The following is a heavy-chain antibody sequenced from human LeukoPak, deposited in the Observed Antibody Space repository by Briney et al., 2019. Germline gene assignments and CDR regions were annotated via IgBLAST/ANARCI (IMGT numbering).Heavy chain of an antibody. CDR1: GFTVSSNY. J-gene: IGHJ4*02. Sequence: GGSLRLSCAASGFTVSSNYMSWVRQAPGEGLEWVSVIYSGGSTYYADSVKGRFTISRDNSKNTLYLQMNSLRAEDTAVYYCARLNLGYYPYSPFDYWGQGTLVTVSS. V-gene: IGHV3-53*01. D-gene: IGHD2-15*01. CDR3: ARLNLGYYPYSPFDY. CDR2: IYSGGST.